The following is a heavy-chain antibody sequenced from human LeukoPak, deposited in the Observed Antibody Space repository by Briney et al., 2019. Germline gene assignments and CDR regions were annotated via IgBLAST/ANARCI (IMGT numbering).Heavy chain of an antibody. D-gene: IGHD4-17*01. V-gene: IGHV1-69*13. J-gene: IGHJ5*02. CDR1: GGTFSSYA. CDR2: IIPIFGTA. CDR3: ARDHDGDDWFDP. Sequence: SVKVSCKASGGTFSSYAISWVRQAPGQGLEWMGGIIPIFGTANYAQKFQGRVTITADESTSTAYMELSSLRSEDMAVYYCARDHDGDDWFDPWGQGTLVTVSS.